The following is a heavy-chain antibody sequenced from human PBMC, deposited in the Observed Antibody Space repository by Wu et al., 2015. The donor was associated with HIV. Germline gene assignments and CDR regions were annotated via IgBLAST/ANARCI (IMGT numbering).Heavy chain of an antibody. CDR1: GGTFSSYA. CDR2: IIPIFGTA. CDR3: ARDPNTMVRGVMIGWFDP. J-gene: IGHJ5*02. D-gene: IGHD3-10*01. V-gene: IGHV1-69*13. Sequence: QVQLVQSGAEVKKPGSSVKVSCKASGGTFSSYAISWVRQAPGQGLEWMGRIIPIFGTANYAQKFQGRVTITADESTSTAYMELSSLRSEDTAVYYCARDPNTMVRGVMIGWFDPVGPGNPGPPSP.